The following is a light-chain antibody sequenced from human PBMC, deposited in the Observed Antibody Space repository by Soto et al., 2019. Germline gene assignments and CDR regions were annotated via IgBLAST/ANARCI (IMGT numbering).Light chain of an antibody. V-gene: IGKV3-11*01. CDR2: GAS. CDR3: QHRTNWPPIT. CDR1: QSVSSC. J-gene: IGKJ5*01. Sequence: EIVMTQSPATLSVSPGERATLSCRASQSVSSCLAWYQQKRGQAPRLLIYGASSRATGIPDRFSGSGSGTDFTLTISSLEPEDFAVYYCQHRTNWPPITFGQGTRLEIK.